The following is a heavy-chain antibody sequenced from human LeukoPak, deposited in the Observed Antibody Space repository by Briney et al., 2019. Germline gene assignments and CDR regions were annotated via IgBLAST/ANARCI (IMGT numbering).Heavy chain of an antibody. V-gene: IGHV3-74*01. CDR3: ARDTGWYFDL. Sequence: GGSLRLSCAASGXTFSGYWMHWVRQVPGKGRVWVSRITGDGSSTTYADSVKGRFTISRDNAKNTVFLQMISLRAEDTAVYYCARDTGWYFDLWGRGTLVTVSS. J-gene: IGHJ2*01. CDR1: GXTFSGYW. CDR2: ITGDGSST. D-gene: IGHD4-17*01.